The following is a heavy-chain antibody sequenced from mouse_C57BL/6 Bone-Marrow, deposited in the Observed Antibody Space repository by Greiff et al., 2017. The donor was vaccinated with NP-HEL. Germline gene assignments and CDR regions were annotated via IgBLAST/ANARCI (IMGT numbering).Heavy chain of an antibody. D-gene: IGHD2-4*01. CDR3: ASPYDYDVAWFAY. V-gene: IGHV5-6*01. Sequence: EVQLVESGGDLVKPGGSLKLSCAASGFTFSSYGMSWVRQTPDKRLEWVATISSGGSYTYYPDSVKGRFTISSDNAKNTLDLQMSSLKSEDTAMYYCASPYDYDVAWFAYWGQGTLVTVSA. CDR2: ISSGGSYT. CDR1: GFTFSSYG. J-gene: IGHJ3*01.